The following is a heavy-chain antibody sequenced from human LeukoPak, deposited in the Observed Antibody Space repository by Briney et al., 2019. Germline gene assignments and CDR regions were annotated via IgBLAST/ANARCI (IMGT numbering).Heavy chain of an antibody. V-gene: IGHV3-15*01. J-gene: IGHJ6*03. D-gene: IGHD2-15*01. Sequence: GGSLRLSCAASGFTFSNAWMSWVRQAPGKGLEWVGRIKSKTDGGTTDYAAPVKGRFTISRDDSKNTLYLQMNSLKTEDTAVYYCTTTQIVVVVAAINYYYYMDVWGKGTTVTVSS. CDR3: TTTQIVVVVAAINYYYYMDV. CDR1: GFTFSNAW. CDR2: IKSKTDGGTT.